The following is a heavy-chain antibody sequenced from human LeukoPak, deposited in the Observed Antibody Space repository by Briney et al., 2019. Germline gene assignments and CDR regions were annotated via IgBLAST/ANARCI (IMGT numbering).Heavy chain of an antibody. D-gene: IGHD2-8*02. CDR3: GKRFYGGTGPFDY. Sequence: PGGSLRLSCAASGFTFSSYGMHWVRQAPGKGLEWVAVMSHEVSHKYYADSVKGRFAVSRDNSRNTLYLQMNSLTAEDTAVYYCGKRFYGGTGPFDYRGQGTLVTVSS. CDR2: MSHEVSHK. J-gene: IGHJ4*02. V-gene: IGHV3-30*18. CDR1: GFTFSSYG.